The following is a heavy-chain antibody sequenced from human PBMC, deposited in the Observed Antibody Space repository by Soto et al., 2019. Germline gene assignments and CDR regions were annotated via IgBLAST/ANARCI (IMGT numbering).Heavy chain of an antibody. CDR2: LSSDGGNT. CDR3: VKDSEPAALEDYFDF. D-gene: IGHD2-2*01. J-gene: IGHJ4*02. CDR1: GFTFSSYA. V-gene: IGHV3-64D*08. Sequence: GGSLRLSCSASGFTFSSYAMHWVRQAPGRGLEYVPALSSDGGNTYYADSVKGRFIISRDNSRNTLYLQMSSLRSEDTAVYHCVKDSEPAALEDYFDFWGQGTLVTVSS.